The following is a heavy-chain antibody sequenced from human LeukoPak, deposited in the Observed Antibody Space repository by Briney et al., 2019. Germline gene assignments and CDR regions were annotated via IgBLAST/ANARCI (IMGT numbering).Heavy chain of an antibody. CDR2: INHSGSN. CDR1: GGSFSGYY. Sequence: SETPSLTCAVYGGSFSGYYWTWNRHPPGKGLEWIGEINHSGSNNYNTSLKSRVTRSVDTSKNQFSLKRTSVTAAATALYYCARGDYDILTGLRFDPWGQGTPVTVSS. V-gene: IGHV4-34*01. D-gene: IGHD3-9*01. CDR3: ARGDYDILTGLRFDP. J-gene: IGHJ5*02.